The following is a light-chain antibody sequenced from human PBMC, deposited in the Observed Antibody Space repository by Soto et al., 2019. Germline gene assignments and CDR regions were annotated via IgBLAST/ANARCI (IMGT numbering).Light chain of an antibody. Sequence: EIVLTQSPATLSLSPGERATLSCRASQSVSSYLAWYQQKPGQAPRLLIYDASNRATCIPARFSGSGSGTDFTLTISSLEPEDFAVYYCQQRSNWPFGGGTKVEIK. CDR2: DAS. CDR3: QQRSNWP. J-gene: IGKJ4*01. V-gene: IGKV3-11*01. CDR1: QSVSSY.